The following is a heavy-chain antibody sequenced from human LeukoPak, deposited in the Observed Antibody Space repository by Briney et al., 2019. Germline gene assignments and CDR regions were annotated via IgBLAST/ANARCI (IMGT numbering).Heavy chain of an antibody. V-gene: IGHV1-46*01. CDR3: ARGYCSGGSCYSWFDP. CDR2: INPSGGST. D-gene: IGHD2-15*01. Sequence: ASVKVSCKASGGTFTSYYMHWVRQAPGQGLEWMGIINPSGGSTSYAQKFQGRVTMTRDTSTSTVYMELSSQRSEDTAVYYCARGYCSGGSCYSWFDPWGQGTLVTVSS. J-gene: IGHJ5*02. CDR1: GGTFTSYY.